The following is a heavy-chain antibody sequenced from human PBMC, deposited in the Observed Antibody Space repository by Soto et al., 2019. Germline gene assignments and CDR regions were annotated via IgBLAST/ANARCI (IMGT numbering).Heavy chain of an antibody. CDR1: GYTFTSYG. J-gene: IGHJ6*02. D-gene: IGHD3-10*01. Sequence: QVQLVQSGAEVKKPGASVKVSCKASGYTFTSYGISWVRQAPGQGLEWMGWISAYNGNTNYAQKLQGRDTMTTDTSTSTAYMELRSLRSDDTAVYYCARDLGLYWFGELPHYGMDVWGQGTTVTVSS. V-gene: IGHV1-18*01. CDR3: ARDLGLYWFGELPHYGMDV. CDR2: ISAYNGNT.